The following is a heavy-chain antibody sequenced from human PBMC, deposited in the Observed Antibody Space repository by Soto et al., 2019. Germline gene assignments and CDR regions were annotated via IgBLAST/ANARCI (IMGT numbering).Heavy chain of an antibody. CDR2: IDPSDSYT. J-gene: IGHJ4*02. D-gene: IGHD6-19*01. V-gene: IGHV5-10-1*03. CDR3: ARHTSGIAVAGTAFDD. Sequence: EVQLVQSGAEVKKPGESLRISCKGSGYSFTSYWISWVRQMPGKGLEWMGRIDPSDSYTNYSRSFQGHVTISADKSISTAYLQWSSLKASDTAMYYCARHTSGIAVAGTAFDDWGQGTLVTVS. CDR1: GYSFTSYW.